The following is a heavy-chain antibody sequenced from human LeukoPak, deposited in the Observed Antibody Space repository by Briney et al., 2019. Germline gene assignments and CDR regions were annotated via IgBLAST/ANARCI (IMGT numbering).Heavy chain of an antibody. CDR3: ATFAYGDGRGPL. Sequence: PGGSLRLSCAASGFSFSYTWMSWVRQAPGKGLEWLGRIKTKTDGGTIDYAAPVKGRFTISRDDSGNTLFLQMNSLKTEDTAVYYCATFAYGDGRGPLWGQGTLVSVSS. CDR2: IKTKTDGGTI. V-gene: IGHV3-15*01. CDR1: GFSFSYTW. D-gene: IGHD2-21*01. J-gene: IGHJ4*02.